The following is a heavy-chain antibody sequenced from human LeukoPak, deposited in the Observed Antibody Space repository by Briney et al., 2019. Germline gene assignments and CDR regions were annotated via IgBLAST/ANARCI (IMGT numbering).Heavy chain of an antibody. Sequence: ASVKVSCKASGYTFTSYDINWVRQATGQGLEWMGWMNPNSGNTGYAQKFQGRVTITRNTSISTAYMELSSLRSEDTAVYYCARGWVDSSGYYSNDAFDIWGQGTMVTVSS. CDR3: ARGWVDSSGYYSNDAFDI. CDR2: MNPNSGNT. CDR1: GYTFTSYD. D-gene: IGHD3-22*01. J-gene: IGHJ3*02. V-gene: IGHV1-8*03.